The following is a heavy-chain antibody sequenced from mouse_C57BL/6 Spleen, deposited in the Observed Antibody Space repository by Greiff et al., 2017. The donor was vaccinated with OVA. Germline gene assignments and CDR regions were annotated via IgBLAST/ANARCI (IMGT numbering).Heavy chain of an antibody. D-gene: IGHD1-1*01. J-gene: IGHJ4*01. CDR2: IYPRSGNT. V-gene: IGHV1-81*01. Sequence: VQVVESGAELARPGASVKLSCKASGYTFTSYGISWVKQRTGQGLEWIGEIYPRSGNTYYNEKFKGKATLTADKSSSTAYMELRSLTSEDSAVYFCARRDGSRGAMDYWGQGTSVTVSS. CDR3: ARRDGSRGAMDY. CDR1: GYTFTSYG.